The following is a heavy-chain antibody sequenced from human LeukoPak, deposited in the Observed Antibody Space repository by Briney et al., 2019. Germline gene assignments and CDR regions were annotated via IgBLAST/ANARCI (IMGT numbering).Heavy chain of an antibody. V-gene: IGHV3-74*01. J-gene: IGHJ4*02. CDR2: INSDGSST. Sequence: GGSLRLSCAASGFTFSSYWMHWVRQAPGKGLVWVSRINSDGSSTSYADSVKGRFTISRDNAKNTLYLQMNSLRAEDTAVYYCARVLEERWLQLPFDYWGQGTLVTVSS. CDR1: GFTFSSYW. D-gene: IGHD5-24*01. CDR3: ARVLEERWLQLPFDY.